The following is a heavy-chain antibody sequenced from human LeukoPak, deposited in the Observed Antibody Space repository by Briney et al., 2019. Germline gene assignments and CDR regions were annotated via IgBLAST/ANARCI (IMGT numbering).Heavy chain of an antibody. CDR3: ARDLRPQYYYDSSGYYGHDY. CDR1: GYTFTGYY. CDR2: INPNSGGT. V-gene: IGHV1-2*02. D-gene: IGHD3-22*01. J-gene: IGHJ4*02. Sequence: GASVKVSCKASGYTFTGYYMHWVRQAPGQGLEWMGWINPNSGGTNYAQKFQGRVTMTRDTSISTAYMELSRLRSDDTAVYYCARDLRPQYYYDSSGYYGHDYWGQGTLVTVSS.